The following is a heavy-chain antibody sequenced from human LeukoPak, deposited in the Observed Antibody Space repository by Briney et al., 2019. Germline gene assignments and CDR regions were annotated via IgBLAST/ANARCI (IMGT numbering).Heavy chain of an antibody. J-gene: IGHJ3*02. CDR3: AKDWLLRYFDDDAFDI. CDR2: ISYDGSNK. CDR1: GFTFSSYG. V-gene: IGHV3-30*18. Sequence: SGGSLRLSCAASGFTFSSYGMHWVRQAPGKGLEWVAVISYDGSNKYYADSVKGRFTISRDNSKNTLYLQMNSLRAEDTAVYYCAKDWLLRYFDDDAFDIWGQGTTVTVSS. D-gene: IGHD3-9*01.